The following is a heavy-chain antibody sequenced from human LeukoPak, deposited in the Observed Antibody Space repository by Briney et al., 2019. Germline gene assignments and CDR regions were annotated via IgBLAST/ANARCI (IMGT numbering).Heavy chain of an antibody. Sequence: GSLRLSCAASGFTFSSYSMNWVRQAPGKGLEWIGYIYYSGSTNHNPSLKSRVTISVDTSKNQFSLKLSSVTAADTAVYYCARGVAEMPTITGYWFDPWGQGTLVTVSS. CDR2: IYYSGST. CDR3: ARGVAEMPTITGYWFDP. J-gene: IGHJ5*02. CDR1: GFTFSSYS. D-gene: IGHD5-24*01. V-gene: IGHV4-59*01.